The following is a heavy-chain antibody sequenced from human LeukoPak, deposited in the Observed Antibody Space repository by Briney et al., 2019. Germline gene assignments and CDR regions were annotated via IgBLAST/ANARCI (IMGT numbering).Heavy chain of an antibody. CDR2: ISSSGSTI. CDR3: ARNYYDSSGYCHFDY. J-gene: IGHJ4*02. CDR1: GFTFSDYY. D-gene: IGHD3-22*01. Sequence: PGGSLRLSCAASGFTFSDYYMSWIRQAPGKGLEWVSYISSSGSTIYYADSVKGRSTISRDNAKNSLYLQMNSLRAEDTAVYYCARNYYDSSGYCHFDYWGQGTLVTVSS. V-gene: IGHV3-11*04.